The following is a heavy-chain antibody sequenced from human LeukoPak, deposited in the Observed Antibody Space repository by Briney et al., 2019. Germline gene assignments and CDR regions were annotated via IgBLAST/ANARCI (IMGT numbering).Heavy chain of an antibody. V-gene: IGHV1-69*04. J-gene: IGHJ5*02. CDR3: ARDITFFPFDP. CDR2: IIPILGIA. D-gene: IGHD3-3*01. CDR1: GGTFSSYA. Sequence: SVKVSCKASGGTFSSYAISWVRQAPGQGLEWMGRIIPILGIANYAQKFQGRVTITADKSTSTAYMELSSLRSEDTAVYYCARDITFFPFDPWGQGTLVTVSS.